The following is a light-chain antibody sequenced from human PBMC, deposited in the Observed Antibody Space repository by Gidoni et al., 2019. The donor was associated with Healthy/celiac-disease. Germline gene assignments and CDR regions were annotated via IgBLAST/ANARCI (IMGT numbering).Light chain of an antibody. CDR2: DAV. Sequence: IPLTHTPSSLSAPVGARVTITCQASQDISNYLTWYPQKPGKAPKLLIYDAVTSETGDPSGLSGSGSGTDLTFTISSLQPEDIATYYCQQYDNLPTFGQXTKLEIK. CDR1: QDISNY. J-gene: IGKJ2*01. V-gene: IGKV1-33*01. CDR3: QQYDNLPT.